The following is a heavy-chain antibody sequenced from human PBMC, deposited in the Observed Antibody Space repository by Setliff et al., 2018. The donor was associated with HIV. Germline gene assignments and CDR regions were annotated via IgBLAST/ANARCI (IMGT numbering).Heavy chain of an antibody. V-gene: IGHV4-59*11. D-gene: IGHD2-2*02. CDR1: AASIRSHY. CDR2: FYYTGST. J-gene: IGHJ4*02. Sequence: PSETLSLTCTVSAASIRSHYWSWIRQSPGKGLEWIGNFYYTGSTDYNPSLKSRVTISLDKSNNQISLNLSSATAADTAVYYCARHTVFVRYFDHWGQGMLVTVSS. CDR3: ARHTVFVRYFDH.